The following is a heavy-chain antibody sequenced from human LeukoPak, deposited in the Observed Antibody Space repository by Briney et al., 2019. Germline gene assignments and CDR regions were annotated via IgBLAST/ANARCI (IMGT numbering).Heavy chain of an antibody. J-gene: IGHJ4*02. D-gene: IGHD5-24*01. CDR3: ARDRDGYGDY. CDR1: GFTFSSYA. Sequence: PGGSLRLSCAASGFTFSSYAMHWVRQAPGKGLEWVAVISYDGSNKYYADSVKGRFTISRDNSKNTLYLQMNRLRAEDTAVYYCARDRDGYGDYWGQGTLVTVSS. CDR2: ISYDGSNK. V-gene: IGHV3-30*01.